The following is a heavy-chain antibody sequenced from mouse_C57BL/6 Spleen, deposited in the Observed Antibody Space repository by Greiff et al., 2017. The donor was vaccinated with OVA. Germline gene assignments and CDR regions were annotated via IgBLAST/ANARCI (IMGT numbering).Heavy chain of an antibody. CDR2: INYDGSST. J-gene: IGHJ4*01. CDR1: GFTFSDYY. CDR3: ARYYSNVYYAMDY. Sequence: EVQLKESEGGLVQPGSSMKLSCTASGFTFSDYYMAWVRQVPEKGLEWVANINYDGSSTYYLDSLKSRFIISRDNAKNILYLQMSSLKSEDTATYYCARYYSNVYYAMDYWGQGTSVTVSS. V-gene: IGHV5-16*01. D-gene: IGHD2-5*01.